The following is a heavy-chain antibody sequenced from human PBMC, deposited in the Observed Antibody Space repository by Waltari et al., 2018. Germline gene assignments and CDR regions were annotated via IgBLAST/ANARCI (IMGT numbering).Heavy chain of an antibody. CDR1: GFTFSSYS. J-gene: IGHJ6*02. V-gene: IGHV3-21*01. CDR3: ATRKKDYYGMDV. Sequence: EVQLVESGGGLVKPGGSLRLSCAASGFTFSSYSMNWVRQAPGKGREWVSSISSSSSYIYYADSVKGRFTISRDNAKNSLYLQMNSLRAEDTAVYYCATRKKDYYGMDVWGQGTTVTVSS. CDR2: ISSSSSYI.